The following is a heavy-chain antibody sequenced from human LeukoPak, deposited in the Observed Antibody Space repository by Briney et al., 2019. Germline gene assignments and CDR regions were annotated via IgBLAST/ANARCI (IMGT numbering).Heavy chain of an antibody. CDR2: IIPILGIA. CDR1: GGTFSSYT. V-gene: IGHV1-69*02. J-gene: IGHJ3*02. Sequence: ASVKVSCKASGGTFSSYTISWVRQAPGQGLEWMGRIIPILGIANYAQKFQGRVTITADKSTSTAYMELSSLRSEDTAVYYCARVGYDILTGYYFAFDIWGQGTMVTVSS. D-gene: IGHD3-9*01. CDR3: ARVGYDILTGYYFAFDI.